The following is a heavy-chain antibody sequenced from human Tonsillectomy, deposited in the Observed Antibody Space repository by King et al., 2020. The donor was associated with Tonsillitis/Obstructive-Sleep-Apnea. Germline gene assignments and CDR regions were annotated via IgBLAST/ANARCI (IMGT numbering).Heavy chain of an antibody. CDR1: GGSISSYY. CDR2: IDTSGNT. CDR3: ARDLSSRPYSWFDP. D-gene: IGHD6-13*01. Sequence: VQLQESGPGLVKPSETLSLTCTVSGGSISSYYWSWIRQPAGKGLEWIGLIDTSGNTNYNPSLKTRVTMSVDTSKNQFSLKLSSVTAADTAVYYCARDLSSRPYSWFDPWGQGILVSVSS. V-gene: IGHV4-4*07. J-gene: IGHJ5*02.